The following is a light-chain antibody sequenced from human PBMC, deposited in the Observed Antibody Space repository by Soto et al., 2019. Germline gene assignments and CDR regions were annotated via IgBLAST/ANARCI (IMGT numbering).Light chain of an antibody. J-gene: IGLJ3*02. Sequence: QSVLTQPASVSGSPGQSITISCTGGSSDIGGYNYVSWFQQHPGKAPKLMIYEVTNRPSGVSNRFSGSKSGSTASLTISGLQAEDEADYYCSSFTIVSTLVFGGGTKLTVL. V-gene: IGLV2-14*01. CDR2: EVT. CDR1: SSDIGGYNY. CDR3: SSFTIVSTLV.